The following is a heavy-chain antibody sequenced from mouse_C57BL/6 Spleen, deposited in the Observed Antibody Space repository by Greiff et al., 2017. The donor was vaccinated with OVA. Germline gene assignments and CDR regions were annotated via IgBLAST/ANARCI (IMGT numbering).Heavy chain of an antibody. D-gene: IGHD1-1*01. V-gene: IGHV5-9-1*02. CDR3: TRAPLITTVVGDYFDY. CDR2: ISSGGDYI. Sequence: EVQRVESGEGLVKPGGSLKLSCAASGFTFSSYAMSWVRQTPEKRLEWVAYISSGGDYIYYADTVKGRFTISRDNARNTLYLQMSSLKSEDTAMYYCTRAPLITTVVGDYFDYWGQGTTLTVSS. J-gene: IGHJ2*01. CDR1: GFTFSSYA.